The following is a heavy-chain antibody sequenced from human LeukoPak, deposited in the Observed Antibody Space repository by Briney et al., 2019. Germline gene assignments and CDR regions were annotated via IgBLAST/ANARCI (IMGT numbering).Heavy chain of an antibody. CDR1: GFTFKSYG. CDR2: ISGSGSST. CDR3: AKSRVVATITSFADY. D-gene: IGHD5-12*01. Sequence: GGSLRLSCAASGFTFKSYGMTWVRQAPGKGLEWVSGISGSGSSTNYADSVKGRFTISRDNSKNTVYLQMNSLRAEDTAVYYCAKSRVVATITSFADYWGQGTLVTVSS. V-gene: IGHV3-23*01. J-gene: IGHJ4*02.